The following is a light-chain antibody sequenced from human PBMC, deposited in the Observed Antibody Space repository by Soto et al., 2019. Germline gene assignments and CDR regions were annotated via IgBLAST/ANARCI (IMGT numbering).Light chain of an antibody. CDR1: QGISSA. Sequence: AIQLTQSPSSLSASVGDRVTITCRASQGISSALAWYQQKPGKAPKLLIYDASSLESGFPSRFGGSGSGTDFTLTISSLQPEDFATYYCQQFNSYCTFGQGTRLEIK. CDR2: DAS. CDR3: QQFNSYCT. V-gene: IGKV1-13*02. J-gene: IGKJ5*01.